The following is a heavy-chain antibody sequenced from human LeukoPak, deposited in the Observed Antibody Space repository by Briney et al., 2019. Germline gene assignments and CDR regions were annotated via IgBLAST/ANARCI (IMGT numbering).Heavy chain of an antibody. D-gene: IGHD2-2*01. J-gene: IGHJ6*03. CDR2: ISSSRSYI. CDR1: GFTFSSYS. V-gene: IGHV3-21*01. CDR3: ARDIVVVPAARSGMDV. Sequence: GGSLRLSCAASGFTFSSYSMNWVRQAPGKGLEWVSFISSSRSYIYYADSVKGRFTISRDNAKNSLYLQMNSLRAEDTAVYYCARDIVVVPAARSGMDVWGKGTTVTVSS.